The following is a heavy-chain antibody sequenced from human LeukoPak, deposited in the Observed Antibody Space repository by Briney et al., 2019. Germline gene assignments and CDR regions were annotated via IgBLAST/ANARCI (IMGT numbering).Heavy chain of an antibody. Sequence: GGSLRLSCAASGFTFSSYAMNWVRQAPGMGLGWVSGISGGGASTYYADSVKGRFTISRDNSKNTLYLQMSSLRAEDTAVYYCAKDYSSSLTNWFDPWGQGTLVTVSS. CDR2: ISGGGAST. V-gene: IGHV3-23*01. CDR1: GFTFSSYA. J-gene: IGHJ5*02. D-gene: IGHD6-6*01. CDR3: AKDYSSSLTNWFDP.